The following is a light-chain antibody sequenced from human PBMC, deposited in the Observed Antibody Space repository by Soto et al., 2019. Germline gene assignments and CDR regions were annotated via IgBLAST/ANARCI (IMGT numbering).Light chain of an antibody. CDR2: GAS. Sequence: EIVLTQSPGTLSLSPGERATLSCRASQSVSSSYLAWYQQKPGQAPRLLIYGASSRATGIPDGFSGSGSGTDFTLPISGLEPEVFAAYYCQQYVSSPFNYGPGTKVDIK. V-gene: IGKV3-20*01. J-gene: IGKJ3*01. CDR1: QSVSSSY. CDR3: QQYVSSPFN.